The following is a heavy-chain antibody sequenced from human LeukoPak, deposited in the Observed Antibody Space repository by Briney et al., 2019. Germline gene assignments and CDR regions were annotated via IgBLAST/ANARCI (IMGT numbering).Heavy chain of an antibody. CDR3: SRAYYYDSSGYYGSVRHCCGMDV. J-gene: IGHJ6*02. V-gene: IGHV4-34*01. CDR1: GGSFSGYY. D-gene: IGHD3-22*01. CDR2: INHSGST. Sequence: SETLSLTCAVYGGSFSGYYWSWIRQPPGKGLEWIGEINHSGSTNYNPSLKSRVTISVDTSKNQFSLKLRSVTAADTPVYYCSRAYYYDSSGYYGSVRHCCGMDVWGQGTTVTVSS.